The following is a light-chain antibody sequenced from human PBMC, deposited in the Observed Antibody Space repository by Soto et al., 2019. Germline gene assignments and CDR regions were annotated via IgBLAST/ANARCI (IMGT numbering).Light chain of an antibody. Sequence: QSALTQPPSAAGSPGQSVTISCTGTSSDVGGYNYVSWCQQHPGKAPELRISEVSKRPSGVPDRFSGSKSGNTASLTVSGLQAEDEADYYCSSFAGNNNLVFGGGTKLTVL. CDR3: SSFAGNNNLV. CDR1: SSDVGGYNY. J-gene: IGLJ2*01. V-gene: IGLV2-8*01. CDR2: EVS.